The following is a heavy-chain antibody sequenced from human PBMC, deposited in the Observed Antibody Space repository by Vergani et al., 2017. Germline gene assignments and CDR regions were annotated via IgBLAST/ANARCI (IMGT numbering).Heavy chain of an antibody. J-gene: IGHJ6*02. CDR1: GGSFSGYY. D-gene: IGHD5-12*01. CDR2: INHSGST. CDR3: ARAVATARSYGMDV. V-gene: IGHV4-34*01. Sequence: QVQLQQWGAGLLKPSETLSLTCAVYGGSFSGYYWSWIRQPPGKGLEWIGEINHSGSTNYNPSLKSRVTISVDTSKNQFSLKLSSVTAADTAVYYCARAVATARSYGMDVGGQGTTVTVSS.